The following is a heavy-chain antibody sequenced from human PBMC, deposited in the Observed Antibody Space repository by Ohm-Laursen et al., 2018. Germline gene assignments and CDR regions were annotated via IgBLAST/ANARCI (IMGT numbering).Heavy chain of an antibody. J-gene: IGHJ3*02. V-gene: IGHV3-23*01. CDR1: GFTFTNYA. CDR2: ISGSAAST. CDR3: AKGNDAFDI. Sequence: SLRLSCAASGFTFTNYAMSWVRQAPGKGLEWVSGISGSAASTYYADSVKGRFTISRDNSNNILYLQMNSLRAEDTALYYCAKGNDAFDIWGQGTMVTVSS.